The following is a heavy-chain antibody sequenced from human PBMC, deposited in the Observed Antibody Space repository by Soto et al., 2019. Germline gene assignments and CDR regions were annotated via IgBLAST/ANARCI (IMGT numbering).Heavy chain of an antibody. CDR1: GFTFSSYA. CDR2: ISGSGGST. Sequence: GGSLRLSCAASGFTFSSYAMSWVRQAPGKGLEWVSAISGSGGSTYYADSVKGRFTISRDNSKNTLYLQMNSLRAEDTAVYYCAKVPHSSSPWGSYYYGMDVWGQGTTVTVSS. J-gene: IGHJ6*02. CDR3: AKVPHSSSPWGSYYYGMDV. D-gene: IGHD6-6*01. V-gene: IGHV3-23*01.